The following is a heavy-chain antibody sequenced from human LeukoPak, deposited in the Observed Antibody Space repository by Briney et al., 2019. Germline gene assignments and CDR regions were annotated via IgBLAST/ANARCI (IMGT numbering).Heavy chain of an antibody. CDR3: ARDKGYSSSWEPFDI. J-gene: IGHJ3*02. CDR2: INPNSGGT. Sequence: ASVKVSCKASGYSFTTDNMHWVRQAPGQGLEWMGWINPNSGGTNYAQKFQGWVTMTRDTSISTAYMELSRLRSDDTAVYYCARDKGYSSSWEPFDIWGQGTMVTVSS. V-gene: IGHV1-2*04. CDR1: GYSFTTDN. D-gene: IGHD6-13*01.